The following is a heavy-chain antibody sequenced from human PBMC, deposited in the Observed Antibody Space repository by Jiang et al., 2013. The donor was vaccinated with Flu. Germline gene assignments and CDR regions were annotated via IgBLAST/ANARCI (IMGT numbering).Heavy chain of an antibody. D-gene: IGHD3-16*01. CDR1: GFTFNYYG. CDR2: LWHDGSNK. J-gene: IGHJ4*02. V-gene: IGHV3-30*02. Sequence: GVVQPGGSLRLSCAASGFTFNYYGLHWVRQSPGKGLEWVASLWHDGSNKFYADSVRGRFTVSRDNSRNTLYLQMNSLRPEDTAVYFCATLRGSTYDTYLADYWGQGTLVTVSS. CDR3: ATLRGSTYDTYLADY.